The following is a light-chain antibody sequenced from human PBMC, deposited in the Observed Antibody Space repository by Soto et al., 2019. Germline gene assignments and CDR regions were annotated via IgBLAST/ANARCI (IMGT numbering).Light chain of an antibody. V-gene: IGKV3-20*01. Sequence: EIVLTQSPGTLSLSPGERATLSCRASQSVSSSYLAWYQQKPGQAPRLLIYGASSRATGIPDRFSGSGSGTEFTLTISRLEPEDFVVYYCQQYGSSPWTFGQGTKVEFK. CDR1: QSVSSSY. J-gene: IGKJ1*01. CDR3: QQYGSSPWT. CDR2: GAS.